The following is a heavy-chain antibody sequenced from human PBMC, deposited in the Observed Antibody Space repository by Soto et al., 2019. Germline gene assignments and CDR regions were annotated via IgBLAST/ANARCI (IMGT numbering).Heavy chain of an antibody. Sequence: EVQLSESGGDLRQPGGSLRLSCAASGFTFTNYAMTWVRQTPGKGLEWVSGISASGGLKYYSDSVRGRLTVSRDNSTNILYLQMDNLRDEDTPLYYCAREVGAPSGWLDPWGQGTQVTVSS. V-gene: IGHV3-23*01. D-gene: IGHD1-26*01. CDR1: GFTFTNYA. CDR3: AREVGAPSGWLDP. J-gene: IGHJ5*02. CDR2: ISASGGLK.